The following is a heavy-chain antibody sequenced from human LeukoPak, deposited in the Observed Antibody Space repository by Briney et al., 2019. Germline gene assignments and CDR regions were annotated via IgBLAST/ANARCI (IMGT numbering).Heavy chain of an antibody. V-gene: IGHV3-30-3*01. D-gene: IGHD6-19*01. J-gene: IGHJ5*02. Sequence: PGGSLRLSCAASGFTFSSYAMHWVRQAPGKGLEWVAVISYDGSNKYYADSVKGRFTISRDNAKNSLYLQMNSLRDEDTAVYYCAREFSAVADNWFDPWGQGTLVTVSS. CDR1: GFTFSSYA. CDR3: AREFSAVADNWFDP. CDR2: ISYDGSNK.